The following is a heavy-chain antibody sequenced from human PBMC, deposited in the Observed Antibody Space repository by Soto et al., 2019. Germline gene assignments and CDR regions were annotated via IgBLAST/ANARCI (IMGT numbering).Heavy chain of an antibody. J-gene: IGHJ3*02. CDR1: GYSFTSYW. D-gene: IGHD6-19*01. CDR2: IYPGDSDT. Sequence: HVESLKISCKGSGYSFTSYWIGWVRQMPGKGLEWMGIIYPGDSDTRYSPSFQGQVTISADKSISTAYLQWSSLKASDTAMYYCARHMTIAVAGYDAFDIWGQGTMVTVSS. V-gene: IGHV5-51*01. CDR3: ARHMTIAVAGYDAFDI.